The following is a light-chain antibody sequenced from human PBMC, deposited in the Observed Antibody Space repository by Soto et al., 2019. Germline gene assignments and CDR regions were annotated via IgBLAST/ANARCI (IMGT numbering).Light chain of an antibody. J-gene: IGKJ4*01. CDR3: QHYGESVPVT. CDR2: GAS. CDR1: QSVNSNY. V-gene: IGKV3-20*01. Sequence: IVLTQSPDTLSLSPGEKATVSCRASQSVNSNYLAWYQQKPGQAPRLLIWGASTRATDIPDRFTGSGPGTDFTLTITSLQTEDFAVYYCQHYGESVPVTFGGGTKVEI.